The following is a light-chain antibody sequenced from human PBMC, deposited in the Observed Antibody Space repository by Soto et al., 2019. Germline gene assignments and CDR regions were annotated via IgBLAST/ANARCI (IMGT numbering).Light chain of an antibody. J-gene: IGKJ4*01. CDR2: QES. CDR3: QQVKSYPRT. Sequence: DIQLTQSPVFLSASVGDRVTITCRASQAITNNLAWYQQKPGKPPRLLIYQESTLQSGVPSRFSGSKSGTQFTLTIDSLQPEDFATYYCQQVKSYPRTFGGGTKLEIK. V-gene: IGKV1-9*01. CDR1: QAITNN.